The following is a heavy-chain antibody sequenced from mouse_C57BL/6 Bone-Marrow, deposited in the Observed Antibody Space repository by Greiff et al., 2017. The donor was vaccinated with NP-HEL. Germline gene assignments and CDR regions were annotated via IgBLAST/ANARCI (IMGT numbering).Heavy chain of an antibody. CDR3: ARIGDYEAY. D-gene: IGHD2-4*01. J-gene: IGHJ3*01. CDR1: GFTFNDYY. Sequence: VQLQQSGAELVKPGASVKLSCTASGFTFNDYYMHWVKQRTEQGLEWIGRIDPEDGDTNYAPNFQGKATITADTSSNTAYLQLSSLTSEDTAVYCCARIGDYEAYWGQGTMVTVSA. CDR2: IDPEDGDT. V-gene: IGHV14-2*01.